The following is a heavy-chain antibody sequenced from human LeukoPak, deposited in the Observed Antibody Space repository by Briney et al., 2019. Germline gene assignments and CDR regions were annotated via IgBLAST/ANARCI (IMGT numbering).Heavy chain of an antibody. D-gene: IGHD3-22*01. CDR3: ARDNYDSSGYFFDY. CDR1: GFTFSDYY. CDR2: ISSSGSTI. Sequence: GGSLRLSCAASGFTFSDYYMSWIRQAPGKGLEWVSYISSSGSTIYYADSVKGRFTISRDNAKNSLYLQMNSLRAEATAVYYCARDNYDSSGYFFDYWGQGTLVTVSS. J-gene: IGHJ4*02. V-gene: IGHV3-11*01.